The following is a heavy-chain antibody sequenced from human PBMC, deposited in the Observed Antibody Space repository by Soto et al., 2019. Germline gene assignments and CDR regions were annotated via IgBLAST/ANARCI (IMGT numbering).Heavy chain of an antibody. D-gene: IGHD2-15*01. CDR1: GFSFSNYG. V-gene: IGHV3-30*03. CDR3: ASSVVVPSTMNYFDY. CDR2: ISYDGSSK. Sequence: GGSLRLSCAASGFSFSNYGMHWVRQAPGKGLEWVAVISYDGSSKYHADSVKGRFTISRDNSKNTLHLQMNSLRAEDTAMYYCASSVVVPSTMNYFDYWGQGSLVTVSS. J-gene: IGHJ4*02.